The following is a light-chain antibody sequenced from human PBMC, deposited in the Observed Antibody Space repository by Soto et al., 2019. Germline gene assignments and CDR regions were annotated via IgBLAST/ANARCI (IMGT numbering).Light chain of an antibody. CDR3: CSRV. CDR2: EVT. CDR1: SSDLATYNL. J-gene: IGLJ3*02. V-gene: IGLV2-23*02. Sequence: QSALTQPASVSGSPGQSITISCTGTSSDLATYNLVSWYQQRPGTAPQLIIYEVTKRPSGVSTRFSGSQSGNTASLTISGLQADDEADYYCCSRVFGGGTQLTVL.